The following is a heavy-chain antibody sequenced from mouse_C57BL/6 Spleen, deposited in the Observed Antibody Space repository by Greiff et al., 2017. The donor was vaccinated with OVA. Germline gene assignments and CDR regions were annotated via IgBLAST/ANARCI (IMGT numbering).Heavy chain of an antibody. J-gene: IGHJ2*01. CDR3: ARDDGRRPLDY. Sequence: VQLQQSGAELMKPGASVKLSCKATGYTFTGYWIEWVKQRPGHGLEWIGEILPGSGSTNYHEKFKGKATFTADTSSNTAYMQLSSLTTEDSAIYYCARDDGRRPLDYWGQGTTLTVSS. CDR1: GYTFTGYW. D-gene: IGHD2-12*01. CDR2: ILPGSGST. V-gene: IGHV1-9*01.